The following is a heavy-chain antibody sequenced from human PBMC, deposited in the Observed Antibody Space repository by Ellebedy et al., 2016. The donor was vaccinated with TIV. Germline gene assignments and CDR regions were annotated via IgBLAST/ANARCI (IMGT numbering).Heavy chain of an antibody. CDR2: ISAYNGNT. V-gene: IGHV1-18*04. D-gene: IGHD4-11*01. CDR3: ARDSLYSIGVGRFGY. CDR1: GYTFTSYG. J-gene: IGHJ4*02. Sequence: ASVKVSXKASGYTFTSYGISWVRQAPGQGLEWMGWISAYNGNTNYAQKLQGRVTMTTDTSTSTAYMELRSLRSDDTAVYYCARDSLYSIGVGRFGYWGQGTLVTVSS.